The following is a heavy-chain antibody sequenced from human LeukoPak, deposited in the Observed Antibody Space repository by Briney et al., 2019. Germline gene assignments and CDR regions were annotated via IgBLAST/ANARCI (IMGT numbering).Heavy chain of an antibody. J-gene: IGHJ4*02. CDR3: ASGGNSGWETEPLDY. V-gene: IGHV3-23*01. CDR2: ISGSGGST. Sequence: GGSVRLSCAASGFTFSSYAMSWVRQAPGKGLEWVSAISGSGGSTYYADSVKGRFTISRDNSKNTLYLQMNSLRAEDTAVYYCASGGNSGWETEPLDYWGQGTLVTVSS. CDR1: GFTFSSYA. D-gene: IGHD6-19*01.